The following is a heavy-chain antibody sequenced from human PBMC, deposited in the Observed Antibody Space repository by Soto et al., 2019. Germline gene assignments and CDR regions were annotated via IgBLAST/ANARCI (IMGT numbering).Heavy chain of an antibody. D-gene: IGHD2-2*02. J-gene: IGHJ6*04. CDR2: ISAYNGNT. Sequence: QVQLVQSGSEVKKPGASVKVSCKASGYTFTSYGISWVRQAPGHGIEGMGSISAYNGNTNYAQKLQGRGTITTDTSTSTAFMGRRSLRSDATAVYYCAREAYCSSTSRYNYGMDVWFEGSTVTVSS. CDR1: GYTFTSYG. CDR3: AREAYCSSTSRYNYGMDV. V-gene: IGHV1-18*04.